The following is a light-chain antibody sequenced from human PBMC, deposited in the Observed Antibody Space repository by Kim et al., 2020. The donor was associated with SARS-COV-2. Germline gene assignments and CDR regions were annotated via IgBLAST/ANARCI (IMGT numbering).Light chain of an antibody. Sequence: FQGERATLSCRASQSVSIYLAWYQQKPGQAPRLLIYDASNRATGIPARFSGSGSGTDFTLTISSLEPEDFAVYYCQQRSNWPPLTFGGGTKVDIK. CDR3: QQRSNWPPLT. CDR1: QSVSIY. CDR2: DAS. V-gene: IGKV3-11*01. J-gene: IGKJ4*01.